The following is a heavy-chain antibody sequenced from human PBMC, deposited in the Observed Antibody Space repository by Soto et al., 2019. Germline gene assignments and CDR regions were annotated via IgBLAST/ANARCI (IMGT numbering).Heavy chain of an antibody. CDR2: ISGSGGST. J-gene: IGHJ4*02. D-gene: IGHD3-22*01. Sequence: GGSLRLSCAASGFTFNSYAMSWVRQAPGKGLEWVSAISGSGGSTYYADSVKGRFTISRDNSKNTLYLQMNSLRAEDTAVYYCAKDNDSSGYYTATFDYWGQGTLVTVSS. CDR3: AKDNDSSGYYTATFDY. CDR1: GFTFNSYA. V-gene: IGHV3-23*01.